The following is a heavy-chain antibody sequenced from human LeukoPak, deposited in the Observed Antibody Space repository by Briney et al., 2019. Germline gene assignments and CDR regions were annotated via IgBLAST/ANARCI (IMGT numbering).Heavy chain of an antibody. CDR2: ISGSGSYI. Sequence: GESLRLSXAASGFSFSTYTMNWARQAPGEGLEWVSSISGSGSYIYYADSVKGRFTISRDNAKNSLYLQMNSLRAEDTAIYYCASHFWNYYRIDYWGQGILVTVSS. CDR3: ASHFWNYYRIDY. D-gene: IGHD3-3*02. J-gene: IGHJ4*02. CDR1: GFSFSTYT. V-gene: IGHV3-21*01.